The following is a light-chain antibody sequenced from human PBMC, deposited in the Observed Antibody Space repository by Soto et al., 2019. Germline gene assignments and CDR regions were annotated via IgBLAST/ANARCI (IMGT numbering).Light chain of an antibody. CDR3: LQYGGLPRT. CDR1: QSVSSN. V-gene: IGKV3-20*01. Sequence: IVLTKSPATLSVSPGERATLSCRASQSVSSNLAWYQQKSGQAPRLLMYGASSRATGIPDRFSGSGSGTDFTLTITRLEPEDFAVYFCLQYGGLPRTFGQGTKVDIK. CDR2: GAS. J-gene: IGKJ1*01.